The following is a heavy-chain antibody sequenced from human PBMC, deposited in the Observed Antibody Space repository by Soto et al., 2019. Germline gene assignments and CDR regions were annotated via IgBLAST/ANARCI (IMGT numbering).Heavy chain of an antibody. Sequence: GGSLRLSCAASGFTFSSYAMSWVRQAPGKGLEWVSAISGSGGSTYYADSVKSRFTISRDNSKNTLYLQMNSLRAXDTAVYYXAKGXWLQXFRQSSPXTFDYWGQGTPVTVSS. CDR3: AKGXWLQXFRQSSPXTFDY. V-gene: IGHV3-23*01. CDR2: ISGSGGST. CDR1: GFTFSSYA. J-gene: IGHJ4*02. D-gene: IGHD5-12*01.